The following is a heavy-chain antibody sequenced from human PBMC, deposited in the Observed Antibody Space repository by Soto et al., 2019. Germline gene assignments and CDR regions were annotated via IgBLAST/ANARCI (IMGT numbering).Heavy chain of an antibody. CDR3: AKGYRARWIVLMVYAPYYFDY. V-gene: IGHV3-23*01. Sequence: SGGSLRLSCAASGFTFSSYAMSWVRQATGKGLEWVSAISGSGGSTYYAESVKGRFTISRDNSKNTLYLQMNSLRAEDTAVYYCAKGYRARWIVLMVYAPYYFDYWGQGTLVTVSS. D-gene: IGHD2-8*01. J-gene: IGHJ4*02. CDR2: ISGSGGST. CDR1: GFTFSSYA.